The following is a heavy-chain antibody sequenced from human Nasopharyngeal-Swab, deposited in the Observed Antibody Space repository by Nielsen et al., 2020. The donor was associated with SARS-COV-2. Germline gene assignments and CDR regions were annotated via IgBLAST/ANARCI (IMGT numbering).Heavy chain of an antibody. CDR3: TRDPDYGDNEVLFDY. D-gene: IGHD4-17*01. V-gene: IGHV3-49*04. CDR1: GFTFGDYA. Sequence: GESLKISCTTSGFTFGDYAMSWVRQAPGKGLEWVAFIRSKAYGGTTEYAASVKGIFTISRDDSKTIASLQMNRLTPEDTAVYYCTRDPDYGDNEVLFDYWGQGTLVTVSS. CDR2: IRSKAYGGTT. J-gene: IGHJ4*02.